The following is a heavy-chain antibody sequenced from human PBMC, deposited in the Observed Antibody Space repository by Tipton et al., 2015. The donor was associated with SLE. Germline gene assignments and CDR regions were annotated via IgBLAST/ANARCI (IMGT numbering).Heavy chain of an antibody. Sequence: TLSLTCTVSGGSISSGYYYWSWIRQPPGKGLEWIGYIYYSGITNYNPSLKSRVTISVDTSKNQFSLKLSSVTAADTAVYYCARRHFDTSGYYRGAFDIWGQGKMVTVSS. CDR1: GGSISSGYYY. CDR2: IYYSGIT. J-gene: IGHJ3*02. D-gene: IGHD3-22*01. V-gene: IGHV4-61*01. CDR3: ARRHFDTSGYYRGAFDI.